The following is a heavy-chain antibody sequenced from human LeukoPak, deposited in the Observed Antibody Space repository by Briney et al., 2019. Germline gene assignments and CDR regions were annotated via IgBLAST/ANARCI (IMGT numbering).Heavy chain of an antibody. CDR3: ARSPLDEWRYFDWLSTPYGMDV. J-gene: IGHJ6*02. D-gene: IGHD3-9*01. CDR2: INPNSGGT. CDR1: GYTFTGYY. V-gene: IGHV1-2*04. Sequence: ASVKVSCKASGYTFTGYYMHWVRPAPGQGLEWMGWINPNSGGTNYAQKFQGWVTMTRDTSISTAYMELSRLRSDDTAVYYCARSPLDEWRYFDWLSTPYGMDVWGQGTTVTVSS.